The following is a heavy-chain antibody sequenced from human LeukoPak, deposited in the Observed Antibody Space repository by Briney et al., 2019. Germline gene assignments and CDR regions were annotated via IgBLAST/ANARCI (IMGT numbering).Heavy chain of an antibody. V-gene: IGHV3-74*01. D-gene: IGHD5-18*01. CDR2: INSDGSST. J-gene: IGHJ4*02. CDR3: ARGSWAMDTAMVPFDY. Sequence: PGGSLRLSCAASGLTFSSYWMHWVRQAPGKGLVWVSRINSDGSSTSYADSVKGRFTISRDNAKNTLYLQMNSLRAEDTAVYYCARGSWAMDTAMVPFDYWGQGTLVTVSS. CDR1: GLTFSSYW.